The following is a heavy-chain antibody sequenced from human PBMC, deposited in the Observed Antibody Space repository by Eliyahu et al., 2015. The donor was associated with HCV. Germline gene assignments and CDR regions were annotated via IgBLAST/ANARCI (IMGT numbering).Heavy chain of an antibody. D-gene: IGHD2-15*01. J-gene: IGHJ6*02. Sequence: QVQLQQWGAGLLKPSETLSLTCAVYGGSFSGYYWSWIRQPPGKGLEWIGEINHSGSTNYNPXLKSRVTISVDTSKNQFSLKLSSVTAADTAVYYCATSVGYCSGGSCYSVRYYGMDVWGQGTTVTVSS. CDR3: ATSVGYCSGGSCYSVRYYGMDV. CDR1: GGSFSGYY. V-gene: IGHV4-34*01. CDR2: INHSGST.